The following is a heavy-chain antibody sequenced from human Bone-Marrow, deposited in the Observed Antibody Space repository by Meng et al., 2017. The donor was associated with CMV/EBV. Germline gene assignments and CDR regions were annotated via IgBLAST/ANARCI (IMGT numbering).Heavy chain of an antibody. Sequence: SVKVSCKASGDTFSSYAISWVRQAPGQGLEWMGGIIPIFGTANYAQKFQGRVTITTDESTSTAYMELSSLISEDTAVYYCQYVVVVPAVIAGFDYWGQGTLVTVSS. CDR1: GDTFSSYA. V-gene: IGHV1-69*05. CDR2: IIPIFGTA. CDR3: QYVVVVPAVIAGFDY. D-gene: IGHD2-2*01. J-gene: IGHJ4*02.